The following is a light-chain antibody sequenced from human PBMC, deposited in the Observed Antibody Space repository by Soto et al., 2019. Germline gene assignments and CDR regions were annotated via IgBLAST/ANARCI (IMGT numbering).Light chain of an antibody. J-gene: IGKJ2*01. CDR1: QSVSSI. CDR2: DAS. V-gene: IGKV3-15*01. CDR3: QQYNNGPPIT. Sequence: EIVMTQSPATLSVSPGERATLSCRASQSVSSILAWSQQKPGQAPRLLIYDASIRDTGIPARFSGSGSGTEFNLTISSLQSEDFAVYDCQQYNNGPPITFGQGTKLEIK.